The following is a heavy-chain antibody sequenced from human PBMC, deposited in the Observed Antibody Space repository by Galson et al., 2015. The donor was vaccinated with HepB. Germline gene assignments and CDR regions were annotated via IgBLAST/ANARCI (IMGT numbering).Heavy chain of an antibody. J-gene: IGHJ6*02. CDR2: FDPEGGEA. CDR3: ATVGYCSSTGCSRTVNFHYYGMDV. CDR1: GHTLTDLS. Sequence: SVKVSCKDYGHTLTDLSMHWARQAPGEGLEWMGGFDPEGGEAIYAPEFQGRVTMTEDTSTDTAYMELSSLRSEDTAVYYCATVGYCSSTGCSRTVNFHYYGMDVWGQGTTVTVSS. D-gene: IGHD2-2*01. V-gene: IGHV1-24*01.